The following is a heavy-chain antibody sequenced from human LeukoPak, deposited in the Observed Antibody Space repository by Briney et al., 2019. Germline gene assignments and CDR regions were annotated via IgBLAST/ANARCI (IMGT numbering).Heavy chain of an antibody. CDR2: ISSTGCAI. J-gene: IGHJ4*02. V-gene: IGHV3-48*02. D-gene: IGHD6-19*01. CDR3: ARGKNTAVVGFDF. Sequence: GGSLRLSCAASGFTFSTYTMNWVRQAPGKELEWLSYISSTGCAIYHADSVKGRFTVYRDNVKNSMYLQMNSVRDADTAVYYCARGKNTAVVGFDFWGQGTLVTAS. CDR1: GFTFSTYT.